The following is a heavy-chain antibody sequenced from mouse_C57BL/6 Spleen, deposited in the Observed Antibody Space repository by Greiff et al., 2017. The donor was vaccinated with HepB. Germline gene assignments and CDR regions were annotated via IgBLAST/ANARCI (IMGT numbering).Heavy chain of an antibody. D-gene: IGHD1-1*01. CDR2: IYPGSGST. CDR3: ARYSYGSSYWFAY. J-gene: IGHJ3*01. Sequence: QVQLQQPGAELVKPGASVKMSCKASGYTFTSYWITWVKQRPGQGLEWIGDIYPGSGSTNYNEKFKSKATLTVDTSSSTAYMQLSSLTSEDSAVYYCARYSYGSSYWFAYWGQGTLVTVSA. V-gene: IGHV1-55*01. CDR1: GYTFTSYW.